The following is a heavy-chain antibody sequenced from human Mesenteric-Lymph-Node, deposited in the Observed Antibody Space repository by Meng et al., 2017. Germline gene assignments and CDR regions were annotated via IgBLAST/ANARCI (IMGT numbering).Heavy chain of an antibody. Sequence: GGSLRLSCTASGFTFGDYPMNWVRQAPGKGLEWVAFIRTKAFGVTSEHAASVKGRFTVSRDDSKSITYLQMNSLKTEDTAVYYCTRGYCNGGSCYVPTYFEYWGQGALVTVSS. CDR2: IRTKAFGVTS. CDR1: GFTFGDYP. CDR3: TRGYCNGGSCYVPTYFEY. J-gene: IGHJ4*02. V-gene: IGHV3-49*04. D-gene: IGHD2-15*01.